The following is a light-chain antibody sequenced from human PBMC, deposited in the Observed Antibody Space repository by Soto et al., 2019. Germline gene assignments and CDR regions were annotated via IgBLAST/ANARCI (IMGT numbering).Light chain of an antibody. V-gene: IGKV3-20*01. CDR1: QSVSSSY. CDR3: QQYGSSPLT. Sequence: DIVLTQSPGTLSLSPGERATLSCRASQSVSSSYLAWYQQKPGQAPRLLIYGASIRATGIPNRFSGSGSGTAVTLTISRLEPEDFAVYYCQQYGSSPLTFGGGTKVEIK. J-gene: IGKJ4*01. CDR2: GAS.